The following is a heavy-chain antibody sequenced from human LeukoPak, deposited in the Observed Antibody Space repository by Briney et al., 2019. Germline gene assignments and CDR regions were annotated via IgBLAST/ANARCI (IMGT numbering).Heavy chain of an antibody. CDR1: GGTFSSYA. CDR2: IIPIFGTA. D-gene: IGHD3-10*01. Sequence: ASVKVSCKASGGTFSSYAISWVRQAPGQGLEWMGGIIPIFGTANYAQKFQGRVTITADESTSTAYMELSSLRSEDTAVYYCARYYGSGSYYYYYYMDVWGKGTTVTISS. J-gene: IGHJ6*03. CDR3: ARYYGSGSYYYYYYMDV. V-gene: IGHV1-69*13.